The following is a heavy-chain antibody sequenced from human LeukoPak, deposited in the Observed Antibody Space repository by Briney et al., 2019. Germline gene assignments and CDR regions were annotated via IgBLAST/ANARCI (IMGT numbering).Heavy chain of an antibody. CDR3: ARGRPHGNDY. CDR2: IASDGSST. J-gene: IGHJ4*02. V-gene: IGHV3-74*01. CDR1: GFTFSSCW. Sequence: GGSLRLSCAASGFTFSSCWMNWVRQAPAKGLVWVSRIASDGSSTTYADSVKGRFSISRDNAKNTLYLQMNSLRVEDTAVYYCARGRPHGNDYWGQGTLVTVSS. D-gene: IGHD4-23*01.